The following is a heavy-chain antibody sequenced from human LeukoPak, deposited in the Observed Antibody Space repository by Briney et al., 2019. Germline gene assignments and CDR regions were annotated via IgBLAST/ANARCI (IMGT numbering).Heavy chain of an antibody. V-gene: IGHV4-4*09. CDR2: IYSSANI. D-gene: IGHD1-26*01. CDR3: ARSPFVGGVGATSWYFDL. J-gene: IGHJ2*01. Sequence: PSETLSLTCTVSGASITSYYWTWIRQPPGKELEWIGNIYSSANINFNPSLKSRVTISLDASKSHFSLKLNPVSAADTAIYYCARSPFVGGVGATSWYFDLWGRGALVTVSS. CDR1: GASITSYY.